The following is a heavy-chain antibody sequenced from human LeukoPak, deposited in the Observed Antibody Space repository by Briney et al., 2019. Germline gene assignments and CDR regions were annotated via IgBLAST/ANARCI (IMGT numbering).Heavy chain of an antibody. CDR1: GFTFSSYS. V-gene: IGHV3-30*18. J-gene: IGHJ4*02. CDR3: AKVGNNWDFDY. Sequence: PGGSLRLSCAASGFTFSSYSMNWVRQAPGKGLEWVALISYDGTNKYYAESVKGRFTISRDNSKNTLYLQMNSLRAEDTAVYYCAKVGNNWDFDYWGQGTLVTVSS. CDR2: ISYDGTNK. D-gene: IGHD1-1*01.